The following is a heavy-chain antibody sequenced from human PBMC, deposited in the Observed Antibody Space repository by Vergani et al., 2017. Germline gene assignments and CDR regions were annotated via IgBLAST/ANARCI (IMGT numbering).Heavy chain of an antibody. CDR3: AVGFYDSSACSA. CDR1: GGIFKNYT. J-gene: IGHJ5*02. CDR2: IIPVFGTR. Sequence: QVQLVQSGAEVKKPGSSVKVSCKASGGIFKNYTINWVRQAPGQGLEWLGGIIPVFGTRNYAQKFQCRVTITEDESTCTSFMQRCSLRSENTAIYYCAVGFYDSSACSAWGQGTLVIVSS. V-gene: IGHV1-69*12. D-gene: IGHD3-22*01.